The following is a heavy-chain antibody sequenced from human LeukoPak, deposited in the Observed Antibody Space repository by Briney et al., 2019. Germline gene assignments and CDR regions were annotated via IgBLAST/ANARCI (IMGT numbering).Heavy chain of an antibody. V-gene: IGHV3-23*01. CDR3: ARAEYSSSLYYYYYYMDV. J-gene: IGHJ6*03. Sequence: GGSLRLSCEASGFTFSSYAMSWVRQAPGKGLEWVSGIIDSGDITYYANSVKGRFTISRDNSKNTLYLQMNSLRAEDTAVYYCARAEYSSSLYYYYYYMDVWGKGTTVTVSS. D-gene: IGHD6-6*01. CDR1: GFTFSSYA. CDR2: IIDSGDIT.